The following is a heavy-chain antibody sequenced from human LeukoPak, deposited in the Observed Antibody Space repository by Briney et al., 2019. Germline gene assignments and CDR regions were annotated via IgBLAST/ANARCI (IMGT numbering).Heavy chain of an antibody. D-gene: IGHD5-18*01. CDR3: GKTTAGYSSGQKPAWPVDY. Sequence: GGSVRLFGAASRFTYSSNAMRWVHHAQGKGLEWVSAISGSGDSTYYADSVKGRFTISRDNSKNTLYLQMNSLRAEDTAVYYCGKTTAGYSSGQKPAWPVDYWGQGTLVTVSS. CDR1: RFTYSSNA. J-gene: IGHJ4*02. V-gene: IGHV3-23*01. CDR2: ISGSGDST.